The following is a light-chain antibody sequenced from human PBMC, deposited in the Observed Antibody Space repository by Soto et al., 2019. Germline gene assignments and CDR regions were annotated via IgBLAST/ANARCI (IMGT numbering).Light chain of an antibody. CDR2: TAS. Sequence: DIQMTQSPSSLSASVGDRVTITCRASQSISNYLNWYQQKPGKAPKLLIHTASSLQRGVPSRYSGSGSGTDFTLTISSLQVEDFATYYCQESYSSPYTFGQGTKLEIK. J-gene: IGKJ2*01. CDR3: QESYSSPYT. V-gene: IGKV1-39*01. CDR1: QSISNY.